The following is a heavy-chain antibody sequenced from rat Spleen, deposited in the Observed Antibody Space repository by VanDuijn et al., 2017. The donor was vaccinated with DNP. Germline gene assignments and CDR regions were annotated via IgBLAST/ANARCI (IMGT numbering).Heavy chain of an antibody. D-gene: IGHD1-11*01. CDR1: GFTFSDNA. Sequence: EVQLVESGGGLVQPGRSLKLSCAASGFTFSDNAMAWVRQSPKKGLEWVAAISYDGSRTYYRDSVKGRFTISRDNARSILYLQMDSLRSEDTATYYCATPEEGVVSWFAYWGQGTLATVSS. V-gene: IGHV5S10*01. CDR3: ATPEEGVVSWFAY. J-gene: IGHJ3*01. CDR2: ISYDGSRT.